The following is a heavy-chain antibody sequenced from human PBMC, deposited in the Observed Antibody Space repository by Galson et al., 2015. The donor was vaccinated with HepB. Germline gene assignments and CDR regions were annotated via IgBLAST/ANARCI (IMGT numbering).Heavy chain of an antibody. CDR3: ARGEDDFVMDY. D-gene: IGHD3-3*01. CDR2: ISYDGSNK. CDR1: EFTVSKSH. V-gene: IGHV3-30-3*01. J-gene: IGHJ4*02. Sequence: SLRLSCAASEFTVSKSHMNWVRQAPGKGLEWVAVISYDGSNKYYADSVKGRFTISRDNSKNTLYLQMNSLRAEDTAVYYCARGEDDFVMDYWGQGTLVTVSS.